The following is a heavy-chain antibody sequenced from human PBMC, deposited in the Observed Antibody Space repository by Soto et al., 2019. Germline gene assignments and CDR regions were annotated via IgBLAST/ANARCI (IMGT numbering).Heavy chain of an antibody. D-gene: IGHD2-21*01. CDR1: GGSFSGYY. J-gene: IGHJ4*02. Sequence: QVQLQQWGAGLLKPSETLSLTCAVYGGSFSGYYWSWIRQPPGKGLEWIGEINHSGSTNYNPSLMSRVTISVDTSKNQFSLKLSSVTAADTAVYYCARPLGGGDAYFDYWGQGTLVTVSS. CDR2: INHSGST. CDR3: ARPLGGGDAYFDY. V-gene: IGHV4-34*01.